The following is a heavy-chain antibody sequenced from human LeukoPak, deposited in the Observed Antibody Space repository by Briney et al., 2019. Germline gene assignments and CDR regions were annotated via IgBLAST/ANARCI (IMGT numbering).Heavy chain of an antibody. D-gene: IGHD6-19*01. V-gene: IGHV4-59*08. CDR2: IYYSGST. CDR3: ARQLAVAFDY. J-gene: IGHJ4*02. CDR1: GGSISSYY. Sequence: PSETLSLTCTVSGGSISSYYWSWIRQPPGKGLEWIGYIYYSGSTNYNPSLKSRVTISVDTSKNQFSLKLSSVTAADPAVYYCARQLAVAFDYWGQGTLVTVSS.